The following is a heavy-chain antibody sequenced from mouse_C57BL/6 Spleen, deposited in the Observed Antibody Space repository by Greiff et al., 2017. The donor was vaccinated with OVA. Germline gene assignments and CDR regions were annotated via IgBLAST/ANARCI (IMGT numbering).Heavy chain of an antibody. CDR2: ISSGSSTI. CDR1: GFTFSDYG. D-gene: IGHD2-5*01. Sequence: EVQVVESGGGLVKPGGSLKLSCAASGFTFSDYGMHWVRQAPEKGLEWVAYISSGSSTIYYADTVKGRFTISRDNAKNTLFLQMTSLRSEDTAMYYCARDSNFYYFDYWGQGTTLTVSS. V-gene: IGHV5-17*01. J-gene: IGHJ2*01. CDR3: ARDSNFYYFDY.